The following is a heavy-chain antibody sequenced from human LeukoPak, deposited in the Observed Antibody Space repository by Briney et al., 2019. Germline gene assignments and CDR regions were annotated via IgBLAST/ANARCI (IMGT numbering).Heavy chain of an antibody. CDR2: ISYDGSNK. J-gene: IGHJ4*02. D-gene: IGHD3-10*01. CDR3: AKVGLVYYGSGSATYFDY. CDR1: GFTLSSYG. Sequence: PGGSLRLSCAASGFTLSSYGMHWVRQAPGKGLEWGAVISYDGSNKYYADSVKGRFTISRDNSKNTLYLQMNSLRAEDTAVYYCAKVGLVYYGSGSATYFDYWGQGTLVTVSS. V-gene: IGHV3-30*18.